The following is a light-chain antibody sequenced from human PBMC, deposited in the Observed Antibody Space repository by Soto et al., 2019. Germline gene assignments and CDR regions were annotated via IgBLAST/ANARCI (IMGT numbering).Light chain of an antibody. CDR3: QQYESYPMT. J-gene: IGKJ4*01. CDR1: QSISSW. Sequence: DSQMTQYPSTLSASVGDRVTITCRASQSISSWLAWYQQKPGKAPNLLSSKASTLHSGVPPRFSGSGSGTEFTLTISSLQPDDFATYYCQQYESYPMTFGGGTKVEIK. CDR2: KAS. V-gene: IGKV1-5*03.